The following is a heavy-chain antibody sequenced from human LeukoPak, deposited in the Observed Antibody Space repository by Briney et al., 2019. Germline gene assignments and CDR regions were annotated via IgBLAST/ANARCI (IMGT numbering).Heavy chain of an antibody. CDR1: GGSISSYY. D-gene: IGHD3-10*01. CDR2: IYYSGST. CDR3: AACMVRGVFDY. J-gene: IGHJ4*02. Sequence: SETLSLTCTVSGGSISSYYWSWIRQPPGKGLEWIGYIYYSGSTNYNPSLKSRVTISVDTSKNQFSLKLSSVTAADTAVYYCAACMVRGVFDYWGQGTLVTVSS. V-gene: IGHV4-59*08.